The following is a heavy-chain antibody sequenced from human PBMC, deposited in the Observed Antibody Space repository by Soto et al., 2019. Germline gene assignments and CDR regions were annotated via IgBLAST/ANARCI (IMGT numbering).Heavy chain of an antibody. CDR3: ARDRYYDSSGTPSRYFDY. V-gene: IGHV3-33*01. D-gene: IGHD3-22*01. Sequence: HPGGSLRLSCAASGFTFSSYGMDWVRQAPGKGLEWVAVIWYDGINKYYADSVKGRFTISRDNSKNTLYLQMNSLRAEDTAVYYCARDRYYDSSGTPSRYFDYWGQGTLVTVSS. CDR2: IWYDGINK. CDR1: GFTFSSYG. J-gene: IGHJ4*02.